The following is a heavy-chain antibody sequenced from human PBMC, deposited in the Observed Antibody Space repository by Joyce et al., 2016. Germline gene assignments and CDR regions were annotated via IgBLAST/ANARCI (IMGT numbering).Heavy chain of an antibody. CDR2: ISRTSNDI. V-gene: IGHV3-21*01. CDR1: GFTFNFYS. Sequence: EVQLVESGGGLVKPGGSLRLSCAASGFTFNFYSMNWVRQAPGKGLEWVSNISRTSNDIYYADSVKGRFTISRDNAKNSLYLQMNSLRAEDTAVYYCAKDALVRDSWGFDYWGQGALVTVSS. J-gene: IGHJ4*02. CDR3: AKDALVRDSWGFDY. D-gene: IGHD6-13*01.